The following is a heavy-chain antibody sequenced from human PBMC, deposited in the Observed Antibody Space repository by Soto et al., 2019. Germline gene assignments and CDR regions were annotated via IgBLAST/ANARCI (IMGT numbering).Heavy chain of an antibody. J-gene: IGHJ4*02. CDR2: IGNSGTNI. Sequence: VGSLRLSCAASGFNFSKYEMNLVRQTPGKGLEWLSFIGNSGTNIYYADSVKGRFTISRDNAKNSLFLQMNSLRAEDTAIYYCVRTGDFWSGYSFDYWGQGTRVTVSS. CDR3: VRTGDFWSGYSFDY. D-gene: IGHD3-3*01. CDR1: GFNFSKYE. V-gene: IGHV3-48*03.